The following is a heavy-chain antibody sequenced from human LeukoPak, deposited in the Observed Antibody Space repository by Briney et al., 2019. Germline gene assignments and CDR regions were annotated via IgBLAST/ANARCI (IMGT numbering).Heavy chain of an antibody. CDR3: ARRGYSSGWYLSGFDP. J-gene: IGHJ5*02. V-gene: IGHV4-38-2*02. D-gene: IGHD6-19*01. Sequence: SETLSLTCTVSGYSISSGYYWGWIRQPPGKGLEWIGSIYHSGSTYYNPSLKSRVTISVDTSKNQFSLKLSSVTAADTAVYYCARRGYSSGWYLSGFDPWGQGTLVTVSS. CDR2: IYHSGST. CDR1: GYSISSGYY.